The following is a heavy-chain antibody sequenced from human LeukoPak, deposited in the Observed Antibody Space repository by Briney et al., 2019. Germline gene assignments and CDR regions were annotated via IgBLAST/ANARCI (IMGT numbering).Heavy chain of an antibody. CDR3: AKGGPMGGFYYYYMDV. D-gene: IGHD3-16*01. V-gene: IGHV3-9*03. Sequence: PGRSLRLSCAASGFTFDDYAMHWVRQGPGRGLEWVSGISWNSGSIGYADSVKGRFTISRDNAKNSLYLQMNSLRTEDMALYYCAKGGPMGGFYYYYMDVWGKGTTVTVSS. J-gene: IGHJ6*03. CDR2: ISWNSGSI. CDR1: GFTFDDYA.